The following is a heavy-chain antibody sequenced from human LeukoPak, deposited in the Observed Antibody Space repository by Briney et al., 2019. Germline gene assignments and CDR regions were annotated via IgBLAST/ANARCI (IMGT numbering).Heavy chain of an antibody. V-gene: IGHV3-23*01. CDR2: IRTSSSAT. J-gene: IGHJ3*02. CDR3: ARGRVGALLHALDI. Sequence: GSLRLSCAASGFTFSSYAMSWVRQAPGKGLEWVSAIRTSSSATYYADSVKGRFATSRDDSRSTVFLQMNSLRAEDTAVYYCARGRVGALLHALDIWGQGTLVAVSS. D-gene: IGHD1-26*01. CDR1: GFTFSSYA.